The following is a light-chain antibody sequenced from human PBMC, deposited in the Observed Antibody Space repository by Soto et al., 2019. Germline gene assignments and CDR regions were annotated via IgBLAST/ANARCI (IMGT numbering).Light chain of an antibody. Sequence: QSALTQPASVSGSPGQSITISCTGTSSDVGGYNYVSWYQQHPGKAPKLMIYDVSNRPSGVSNRFSGSKSGNTASLTISGLQAEDEADYYCSSYTSSLTPYVFGTGTKVTVL. CDR1: SSDVGGYNY. CDR2: DVS. V-gene: IGLV2-14*01. J-gene: IGLJ1*01. CDR3: SSYTSSLTPYV.